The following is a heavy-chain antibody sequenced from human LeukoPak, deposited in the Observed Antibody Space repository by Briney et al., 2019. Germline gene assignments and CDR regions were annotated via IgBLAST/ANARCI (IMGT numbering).Heavy chain of an antibody. V-gene: IGHV1-69*01. J-gene: IGHJ6*03. Sequence: SVKVSCKASEGTFRRYAISWVRQAPGQGLEWMGGIIPIFGTANYAQKFQGRVTITADESTSTAYMELSSLRSEDTAVYYCARTTVNNPYMDVWGKGTTVTVSS. CDR1: EGTFRRYA. CDR3: ARTTVNNPYMDV. CDR2: IIPIFGTA. D-gene: IGHD4-17*01.